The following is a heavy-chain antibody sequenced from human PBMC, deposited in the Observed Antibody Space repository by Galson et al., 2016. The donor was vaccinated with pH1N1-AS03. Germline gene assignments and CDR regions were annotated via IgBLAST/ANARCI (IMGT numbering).Heavy chain of an antibody. J-gene: IGHJ4*02. CDR1: GASISSGFYY. CDR2: IYASGNT. CDR3: ARLSSAVNFFDS. V-gene: IGHV4-61*09. D-gene: IGHD2-15*01. Sequence: LTCTVSGASISSGFYYWNWIRQPAGQGLEWIGDIYASGNTNYNPSLKSRVSISADTSKNQFSLNLNSVTAADTAMYYCARLSSAVNFFDSWGQGTLVTVSS.